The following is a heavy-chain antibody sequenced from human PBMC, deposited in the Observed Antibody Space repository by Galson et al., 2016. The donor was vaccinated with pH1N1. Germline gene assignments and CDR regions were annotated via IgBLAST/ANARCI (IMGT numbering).Heavy chain of an antibody. Sequence: SLRLSCAASGFPFDRFAMHWVRQAPGKGLEWVSVITWNSHVISYADSVQGRFTLSRDNAKNTLYLQMNSLRADDTAVYYCVRGLRGYSFTWGQGTLVTVSS. CDR3: VRGLRGYSFT. CDR2: ITWNSHVI. J-gene: IGHJ4*02. V-gene: IGHV3-9*01. CDR1: GFPFDRFA. D-gene: IGHD5-18*01.